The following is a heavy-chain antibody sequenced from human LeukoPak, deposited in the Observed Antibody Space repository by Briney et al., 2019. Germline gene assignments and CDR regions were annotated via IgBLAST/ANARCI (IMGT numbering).Heavy chain of an antibody. D-gene: IGHD5-18*01. CDR2: ISSNGGST. Sequence: PGGSLRLSCSASGFIFSSYAMHWVRQTPGKGLEYVSAISSNGGSTYYADSVKGRFTISRDNSKNTLYLQMSSLRPDDTAVYYCVRAGYSYALFDYWGQGTLVTVSS. CDR1: GFIFSSYA. V-gene: IGHV3-64D*09. J-gene: IGHJ4*02. CDR3: VRAGYSYALFDY.